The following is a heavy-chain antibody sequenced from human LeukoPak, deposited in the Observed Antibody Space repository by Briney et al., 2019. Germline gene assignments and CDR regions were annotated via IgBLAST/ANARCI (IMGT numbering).Heavy chain of an antibody. J-gene: IGHJ4*02. D-gene: IGHD7-27*01. V-gene: IGHV5-51*01. Sequence: GESLKISCKASGYSFTSYWIGWVRQMPGKGLEWMGIIDPIDSDIRYTPSFQGQVTISADKSLSTAYLQWNSLKASDTAIYYCARQTAMGRSGDYWGQGTLVTVSS. CDR2: IDPIDSDI. CDR3: ARQTAMGRSGDY. CDR1: GYSFTSYW.